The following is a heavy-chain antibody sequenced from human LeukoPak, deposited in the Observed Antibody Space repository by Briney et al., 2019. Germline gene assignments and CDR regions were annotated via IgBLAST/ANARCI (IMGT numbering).Heavy chain of an antibody. CDR3: ARVRSSYYYESSGYYHYDAFDI. CDR1: GFSFNPYS. V-gene: IGHV3-48*01. J-gene: IGHJ3*02. CDR2: IDSSSGTI. D-gene: IGHD3-22*01. Sequence: SGGSLRLSCAASGFSFNPYSMNWLRQAPGKGLEWVSYIDSSSGTIYYADSVRGRFTISGDNAKNSLYLQMNSLRAEDTAVYYCARVRSSYYYESSGYYHYDAFDIWGQGTMVAVSS.